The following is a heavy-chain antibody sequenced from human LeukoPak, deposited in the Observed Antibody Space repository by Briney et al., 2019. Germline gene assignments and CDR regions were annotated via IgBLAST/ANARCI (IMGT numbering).Heavy chain of an antibody. V-gene: IGHV4-34*01. J-gene: IGHJ4*02. Sequence: SETLSLTCTVSGDSISRYYWSWIRQPPGKGLEWIGEINHSGSTNYNPSLKSRVTISVDTSKNQFSLKLSSVTAADTAVYYCARRVQLEPFDYWGQGTLVTVSS. CDR2: INHSGST. D-gene: IGHD1-1*01. CDR1: GDSISRYY. CDR3: ARRVQLEPFDY.